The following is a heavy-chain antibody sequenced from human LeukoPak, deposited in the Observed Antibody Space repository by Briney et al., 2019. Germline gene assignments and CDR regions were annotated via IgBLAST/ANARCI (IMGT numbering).Heavy chain of an antibody. CDR1: GFTFSSHW. CDR3: ARGATYAYYQDY. J-gene: IGHJ4*02. Sequence: GGSLRLSCADPGFTFSSHWIHWVRQAPGKGLVWVSRIKYDASSTSYADSVKGRFTISRDNAKNTLYLQMNSLRAEDTAVYYCARGATYAYYQDYWGQGTLVTVSS. D-gene: IGHD1-26*01. V-gene: IGHV3-74*01. CDR2: IKYDASST.